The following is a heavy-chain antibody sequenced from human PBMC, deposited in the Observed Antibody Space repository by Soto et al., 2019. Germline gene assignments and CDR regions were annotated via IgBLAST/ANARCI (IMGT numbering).Heavy chain of an antibody. CDR1: GGSISSYY. CDR3: ARLGGYYQAFDQ. V-gene: IGHV4-59*08. J-gene: IGHJ4*02. Sequence: PSETLSLTCTVSGGSISSYYGGWFRQPPEKGLEWIGYIYYSGSTTYHPSIKSRVTISVDTSKNQFSLNLTSVTAADTAVYYCARLGGYYQAFDQWGQGSLVTVSS. CDR2: IYYSGST. D-gene: IGHD3-22*01.